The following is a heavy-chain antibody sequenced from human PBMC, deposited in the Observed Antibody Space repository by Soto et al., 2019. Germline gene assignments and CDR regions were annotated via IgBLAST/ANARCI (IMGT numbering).Heavy chain of an antibody. V-gene: IGHV4-30-2*01. CDR1: GDSISRGGYS. CDR2: IYDSGST. D-gene: IGHD6-6*01. Sequence: LSLTFAVSGDSISRGGYSWTWIRQPPGKALEWIGNIYDSGSTSYNPSLKSRVTMSVDTSKNQFSLKLTSVTAADTAVYFCARGSSSYYHYGMDVGAQGTTVTVS. J-gene: IGHJ6*02. CDR3: ARGSSSYYHYGMDV.